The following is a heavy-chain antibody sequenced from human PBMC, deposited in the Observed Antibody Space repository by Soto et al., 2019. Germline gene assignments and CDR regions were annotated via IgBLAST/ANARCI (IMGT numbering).Heavy chain of an antibody. V-gene: IGHV1-3*01. J-gene: IGHJ6*02. CDR2: INAGSGNT. Sequence: GASVKVSCKASGYTSTNYGMHWVRQAPGQRLEWMGWINAGSGNTKYSQKFQGRITMTEDTSTDTAYMELSSLRSEDTAVYYCARHSLIAVAGTGAYYDSSGRADYYYYGMDVWGQGTTVTVSS. CDR3: ARHSLIAVAGTGAYYDSSGRADYYYYGMDV. CDR1: GYTSTNYG. D-gene: IGHD3-22*01.